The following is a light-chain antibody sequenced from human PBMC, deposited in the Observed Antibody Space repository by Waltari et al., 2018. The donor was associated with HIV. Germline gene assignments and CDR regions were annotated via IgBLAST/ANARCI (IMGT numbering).Light chain of an antibody. Sequence: DIVMTQSLDSLVVYLGERATINCNSSQSVLYSSSSKNYLAWYQQKPGQSPKLLIYWASTRESGVPDRFSGGGSGTDFTLTISRLQAEDVAVYYCQQYYSLPFTFGPGTKVDIK. CDR2: WAS. CDR1: QSVLYSSSSKNY. J-gene: IGKJ3*01. CDR3: QQYYSLPFT. V-gene: IGKV4-1*01.